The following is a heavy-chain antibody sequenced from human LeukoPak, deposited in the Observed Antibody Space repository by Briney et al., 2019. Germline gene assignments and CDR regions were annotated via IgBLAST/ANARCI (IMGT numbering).Heavy chain of an antibody. Sequence: GESLKISCKGSGYSFTSYWIGWVRQMHGKGLEWMGIIYPGDSDTRYSPSFQGQVTISADKSISTAYLQWSSLKASDTAMYYCARRLFSGWYGIDAFDIWGQGTMVTVSS. CDR2: IYPGDSDT. CDR3: ARRLFSGWYGIDAFDI. CDR1: GYSFTSYW. J-gene: IGHJ3*02. V-gene: IGHV5-51*01. D-gene: IGHD6-19*01.